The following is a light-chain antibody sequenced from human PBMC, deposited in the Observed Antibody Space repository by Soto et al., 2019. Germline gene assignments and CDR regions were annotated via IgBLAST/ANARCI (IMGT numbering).Light chain of an antibody. J-gene: IGLJ1*01. CDR1: GSDVGSYKY. V-gene: IGLV2-14*01. Sequence: QSALTQPASVSGSPGQSITISCTGTGSDVGSYKYVSWYQQHPGKAPKLIIFEVSNRPSGVSDRFSGSKSGNTASLTISGLQAEDEADCYCSSYTSISSLGVFGTGTKVTVL. CDR3: SSYTSISSLGV. CDR2: EVS.